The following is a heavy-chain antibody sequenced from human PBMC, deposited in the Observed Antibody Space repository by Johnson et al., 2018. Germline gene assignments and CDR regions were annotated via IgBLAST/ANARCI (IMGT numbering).Heavy chain of an antibody. CDR1: GGSINTSGYY. CDR2: IYYSGSA. Sequence: QVQLQESGPGLVKPSETLSLTCAVSGGSINTSGYYWVWIRQPPGKGLEWTGIIYYSGSAYYTPSLTSRITILGDTSKNQFSLKLRAVTAADTAVYYCARFGGGISGWRPIWGQGTMVTVSS. CDR3: ARFGGGISGWRPI. V-gene: IGHV4-39*07. J-gene: IGHJ3*02. D-gene: IGHD6-19*01.